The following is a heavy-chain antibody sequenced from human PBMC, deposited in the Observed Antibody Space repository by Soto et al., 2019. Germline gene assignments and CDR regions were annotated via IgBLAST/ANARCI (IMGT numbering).Heavy chain of an antibody. V-gene: IGHV3-74*01. CDR3: ARRGVAGALDV. CDR1: GFTFSSYW. Sequence: EVQLVESGGGLVQPGGSLRLSCTASGFTFSSYWMQWVRQAPGKGLVWVSHISPDGSTTSHADSVKGRFTISRDNAKNTLYLKTNSLRAEDTAVYYCARRGVAGALDVWGQGTTVTVSS. J-gene: IGHJ6*02. CDR2: ISPDGSTT. D-gene: IGHD2-21*01.